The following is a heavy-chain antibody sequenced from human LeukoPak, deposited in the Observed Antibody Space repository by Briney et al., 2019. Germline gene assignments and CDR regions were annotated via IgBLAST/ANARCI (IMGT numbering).Heavy chain of an antibody. CDR1: GYSFTSYW. V-gene: IGHV5-51*01. Sequence: GESLKISCKGSGYSFTSYWIGWVRQVPGKGLEWMGIIYPGDSDTRYSPSFQGQVTISADKSISTAYLQWSSLKASDTAMYYCARNALRGITMVRGAPDYWGQGTLVTVSS. J-gene: IGHJ4*02. D-gene: IGHD3-10*01. CDR3: ARNALRGITMVRGAPDY. CDR2: IYPGDSDT.